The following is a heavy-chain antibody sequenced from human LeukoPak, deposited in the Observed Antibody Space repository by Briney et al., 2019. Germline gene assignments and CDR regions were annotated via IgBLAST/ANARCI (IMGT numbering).Heavy chain of an antibody. J-gene: IGHJ6*02. Sequence: GGSRRLSCAASGFTFSTYAMHWVRQAPGKGLEWVAVISYDGSNKYYADSVKGRFTISRDNSKNTLYLQMNSLRAEDTAVYYCARGGVDSYGLYYYYYGMDVWGQGTTVTVSS. D-gene: IGHD5-18*01. V-gene: IGHV3-30-3*01. CDR1: GFTFSTYA. CDR3: ARGGVDSYGLYYYYYGMDV. CDR2: ISYDGSNK.